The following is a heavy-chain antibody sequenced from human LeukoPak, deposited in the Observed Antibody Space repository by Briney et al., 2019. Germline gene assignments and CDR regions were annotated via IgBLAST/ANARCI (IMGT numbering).Heavy chain of an antibody. J-gene: IGHJ4*02. V-gene: IGHV3-33*01. CDR3: AREIAIVGHYFDY. CDR1: GFTFSSYG. Sequence: PGRSLRLSCAASGFTFSSYGMHWVRQAPGKGLEWVAVIWYDGSNKYYVDSVKGRFTISRDNSKNTLYPQMNSLRAEDTAVYYCAREIAIVGHYFDYWGQGTLVTVSS. D-gene: IGHD2/OR15-2a*01. CDR2: IWYDGSNK.